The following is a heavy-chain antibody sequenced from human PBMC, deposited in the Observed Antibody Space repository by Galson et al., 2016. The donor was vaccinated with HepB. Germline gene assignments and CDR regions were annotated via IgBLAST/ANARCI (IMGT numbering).Heavy chain of an antibody. D-gene: IGHD3-22*01. V-gene: IGHV3-30*03. CDR1: GFTFSSYG. Sequence: SLRLSCAASGFTFSSYGMHWVRQAPGKGLEWVAVISYDGSYESYAGAVKGRFTISRDNFKNTLYLHLNSLRAEETAVYYCASLRSGSYAFDIWGQGTMVTVSS. CDR3: ASLRSGSYAFDI. J-gene: IGHJ3*02. CDR2: ISYDGSYE.